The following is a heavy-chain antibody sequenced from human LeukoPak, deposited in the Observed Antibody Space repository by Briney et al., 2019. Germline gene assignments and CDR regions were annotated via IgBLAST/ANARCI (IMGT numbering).Heavy chain of an antibody. V-gene: IGHV4-39*01. CDR2: IYYSGST. CDR1: GGSISSSSYH. CDR3: ARKNRDYVWGSYRYGYWFDP. D-gene: IGHD3-16*02. Sequence: PSETLSLTCTVSGGSISSSSYHWGWIRQPPGKGLGWIGSIYYSGSTYYNPSLKSRVTISVDTSKNQFSLKLSSVTAADTAVYYCARKNRDYVWGSYRYGYWFDPWGQGTLVTVSS. J-gene: IGHJ5*02.